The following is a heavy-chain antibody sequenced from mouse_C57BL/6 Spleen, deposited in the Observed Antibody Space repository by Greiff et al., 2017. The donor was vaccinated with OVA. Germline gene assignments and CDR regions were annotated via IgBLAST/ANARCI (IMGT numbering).Heavy chain of an antibody. Sequence: VQLQESGPELVKPGASVKISCKASGYAFSSSWMNWVKQRPGKGLEWIGRIYPGDGDTNYNGKFKGKATLTADKSSSTAYMQLSSLTSEDSAVYFCAILRGDYAMDYWGQGTSVTVSS. CDR2: IYPGDGDT. J-gene: IGHJ4*01. CDR3: AILRGDYAMDY. CDR1: GYAFSSSW. V-gene: IGHV1-82*01.